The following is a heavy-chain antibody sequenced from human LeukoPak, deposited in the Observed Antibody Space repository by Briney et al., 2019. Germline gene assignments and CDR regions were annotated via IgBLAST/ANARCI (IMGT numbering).Heavy chain of an antibody. J-gene: IGHJ4*02. CDR2: IIPIFGTA. V-gene: IGHV1-69*05. CDR1: GGTFSSYA. CDR3: ASFGGRDGYETDGFDY. Sequence: ASVKVSCKASGGTFSSYAISWVRQAPGRGLEWMGGIIPIFGTANYAQKFQGRVTTTTDESTSTAYMELSSLRSEDTAVYYCASFGGRDGYETDGFDYWGQGTLATVSS. D-gene: IGHD5-24*01.